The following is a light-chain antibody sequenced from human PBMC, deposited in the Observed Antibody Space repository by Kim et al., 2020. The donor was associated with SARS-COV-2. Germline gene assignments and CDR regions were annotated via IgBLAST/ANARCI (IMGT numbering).Light chain of an antibody. V-gene: IGLV3-21*04. CDR2: YDV. CDR3: QVWPSGSNHWV. CDR1: NIGSKA. Sequence: SYELTQPPSLSVAPGATARITCEEDNIGSKAVHWYQQRPGQAPVLVIYYDVDRPSGIPERFSGSNSGTAATLTITRVEPGDEADYYCQVWPSGSNHWVFG. J-gene: IGLJ3*02.